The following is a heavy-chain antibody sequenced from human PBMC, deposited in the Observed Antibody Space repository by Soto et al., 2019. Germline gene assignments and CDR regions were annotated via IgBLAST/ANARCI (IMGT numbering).Heavy chain of an antibody. V-gene: IGHV4-59*01. Sequence: SETLSLTCTVAGGSISSYYWSWIRQPPGKGLEWIGYIYYSGSTNYNPSLKSRVTISVDTSKNQFSLKLSSVTAADTAVYYCARESVSSGYYDYWGQGTLVTVSS. CDR3: ARESVSSGYYDY. CDR2: IYYSGST. D-gene: IGHD3-22*01. CDR1: GGSISSYY. J-gene: IGHJ4*02.